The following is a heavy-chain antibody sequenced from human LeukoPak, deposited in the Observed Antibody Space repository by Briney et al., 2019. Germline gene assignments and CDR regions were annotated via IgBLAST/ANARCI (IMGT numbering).Heavy chain of an antibody. V-gene: IGHV4-38-2*02. CDR1: GSSITTYTH. J-gene: IGHJ5*02. CDR3: VNSKSNYEAVS. CDR2: IHNTGNT. Sequence: PSETLSLTCTVSGSSITTYTHWGWIRQSPGKGLEWIASIHNTGNTYYNPSLESRVTISIDTSKNQFSLEVRSVTAADTAFYFCVNSKSNYEAVSWGPGTLVTVSS. D-gene: IGHD3-22*01.